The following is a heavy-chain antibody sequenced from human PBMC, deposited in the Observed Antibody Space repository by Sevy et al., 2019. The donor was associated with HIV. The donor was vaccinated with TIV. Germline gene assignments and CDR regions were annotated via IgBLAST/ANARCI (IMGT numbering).Heavy chain of an antibody. CDR2: IKQDGSEK. V-gene: IGHV3-7*01. J-gene: IGHJ4*02. CDR3: ARDGVMGSY. Sequence: GGSLRLSCAASGFTFSSYWMSWVRQAPGKGPEWVANIKQDGSEKNYVDSVKGRFTISRDNAKNSLYLQMNSLRADDTAVYYCARDGVMGSYWGQGTLVTVSS. D-gene: IGHD3-16*01. CDR1: GFTFSSYW.